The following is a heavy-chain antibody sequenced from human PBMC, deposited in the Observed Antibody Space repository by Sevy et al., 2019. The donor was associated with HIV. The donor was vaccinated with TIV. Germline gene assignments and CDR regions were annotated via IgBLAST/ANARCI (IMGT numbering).Heavy chain of an antibody. D-gene: IGHD6-19*01. CDR2: ISYDGSNK. J-gene: IGHJ6*02. Sequence: GGSLRLSCAASGFTFSSYAMHWVRQAPGKGLEWVAVISYDGSNKYYADSVKGRFTISRDNSKNMLYLQMNSLRAEDTAVYYCSGSGWYGDYYYYGMDVWGQGTTVTVSS. CDR1: GFTFSSYA. V-gene: IGHV3-30-3*01. CDR3: SGSGWYGDYYYYGMDV.